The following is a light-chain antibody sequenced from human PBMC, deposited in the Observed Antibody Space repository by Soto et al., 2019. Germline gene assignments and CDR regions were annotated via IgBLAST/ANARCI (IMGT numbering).Light chain of an antibody. CDR1: QSINSY. CDR2: AAS. CDR3: QQSSDSPYT. J-gene: IGKJ2*01. V-gene: IGKV1-39*01. Sequence: DIQMTQSPSSLSASVGDRVTITCRASQSINSYLNWYQQKPGKAPNLLIYAASSLQSGVPSRFSGSGSGTDFTLTISSLQPEDFATYYCQQSSDSPYTFGQGTKLEIK.